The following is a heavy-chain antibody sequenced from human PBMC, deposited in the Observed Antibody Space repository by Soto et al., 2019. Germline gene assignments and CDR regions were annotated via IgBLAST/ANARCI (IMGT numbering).Heavy chain of an antibody. CDR3: ARPRYSYGSYYYYYGMDV. V-gene: IGHV1-69*01. CDR1: GGTFSSYA. D-gene: IGHD5-18*01. Sequence: QVQLVQSGAEVKKPGSSVKVSCKASGGTFSSYAISWVRQAPGQGREWMGGIIPIFGTANYAQKFQGRVTITADESTSTAYMELSSLRSEDTAVYYCARPRYSYGSYYYYYGMDVWGQGTTVTVSS. CDR2: IIPIFGTA. J-gene: IGHJ6*02.